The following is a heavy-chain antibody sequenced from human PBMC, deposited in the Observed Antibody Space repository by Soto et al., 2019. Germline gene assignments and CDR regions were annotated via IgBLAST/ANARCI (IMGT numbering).Heavy chain of an antibody. CDR3: ARVLHVRGVIAFDY. CDR1: GGSFSGYY. D-gene: IGHD3-10*01. J-gene: IGHJ4*02. V-gene: IGHV4-34*01. Sequence: QVQLQQWGAGLLKPSETLSLTCAVYGGSFSGYYWSWIRQPPGKGLEWIGEINHSGSTNYNPSLKSRVTISVDTSKNQFSLKVSSVTAADTAVYYCARVLHVRGVIAFDYWGQGTLVTVSS. CDR2: INHSGST.